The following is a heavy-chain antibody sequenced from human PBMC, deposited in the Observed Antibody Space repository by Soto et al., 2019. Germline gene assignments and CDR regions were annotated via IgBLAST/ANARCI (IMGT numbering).Heavy chain of an antibody. D-gene: IGHD6-19*01. CDR3: ARERAWLVRDYYYGTDV. J-gene: IGHJ6*02. V-gene: IGHV3-33*01. CDR2: IWYDGSNK. Sequence: PGGSLRLSCAGSGFTFSSYGMHWVRQAPGKGLEWVAVIWYDGSNKYYADSVKGRFTISRDNSKNTLYLQMNSLRAEDTAVYYCARERAWLVRDYYYGTDVWGQGTTVTVSS. CDR1: GFTFSSYG.